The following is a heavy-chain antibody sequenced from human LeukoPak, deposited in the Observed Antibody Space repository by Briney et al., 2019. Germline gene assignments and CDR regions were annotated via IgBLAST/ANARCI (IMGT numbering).Heavy chain of an antibody. Sequence: GGSLRLSCAASGLTFSSHWMHWVRQAPGKGLVWVSRIANDGSSTTYADSVKGRFTISRDNAKNMLYLQVNSLRAEDTAVYYCARNENSGWGYFDYWGQGTLVTVSS. CDR3: ARNENSGWGYFDY. CDR1: GLTFSSHW. D-gene: IGHD5-12*01. J-gene: IGHJ4*02. CDR2: IANDGSST. V-gene: IGHV3-74*01.